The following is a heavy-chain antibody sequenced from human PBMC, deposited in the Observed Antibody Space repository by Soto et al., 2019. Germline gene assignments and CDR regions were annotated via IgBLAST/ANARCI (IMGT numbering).Heavy chain of an antibody. J-gene: IGHJ4*02. CDR2: IYSGGST. CDR3: AKYYGSGSYSAYFDY. Sequence: GGSLRLSCEVSGFSVTANYMSWVRQAPGKGLEWVSVIYSGGSTYYIDSVKGRFSISRDISKNTLYLQMNSLRAEDTAVYYCAKYYGSGSYSAYFDYWGQGTLVTVSS. CDR1: GFSVTANY. V-gene: IGHV3-53*01. D-gene: IGHD3-10*01.